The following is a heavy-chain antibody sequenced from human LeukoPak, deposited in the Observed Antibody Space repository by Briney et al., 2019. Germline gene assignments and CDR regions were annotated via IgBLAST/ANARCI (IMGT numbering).Heavy chain of an antibody. V-gene: IGHV4-59*12. CDR3: ARAIIGTAMVNH. CDR2: IDHTGIT. CDR1: DDSITNY. D-gene: IGHD5-18*01. Sequence: SETLSLACTVSDDSITNYWSWIRQPPGKGLEWIGYIDHTGITNYNPSLNSRVTISRDTSKNQFSLKLSSVTAADTAVYYCARAIIGTAMVNHWGQGTLVTVSS. J-gene: IGHJ5*02.